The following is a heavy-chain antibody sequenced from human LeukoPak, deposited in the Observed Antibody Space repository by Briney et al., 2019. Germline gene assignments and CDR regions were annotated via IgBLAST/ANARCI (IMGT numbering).Heavy chain of an antibody. CDR2: ISTGSSTT. D-gene: IGHD4-23*01. Sequence: GESLRLSCAASEFAFSTYNMNWVRQAPGKGLEWVSYISTGSSTTYYADSVKGRFTISRDNVENSLYLQMNSLRDEDTAVYYCARVAAGYSVNYFDYWGQGTLVTVSS. V-gene: IGHV3-48*02. J-gene: IGHJ4*02. CDR1: EFAFSTYN. CDR3: ARVAAGYSVNYFDY.